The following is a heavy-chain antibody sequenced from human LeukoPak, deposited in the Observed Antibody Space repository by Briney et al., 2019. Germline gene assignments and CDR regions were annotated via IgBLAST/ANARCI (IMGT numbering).Heavy chain of an antibody. CDR1: GFTFDDYA. CDR2: ISWNSGSI. CDR3: AELGITVIGGV. D-gene: IGHD3-10*02. V-gene: IGHV3-9*01. J-gene: IGHJ6*04. Sequence: PGRSLRLSCAASGFTFDDYAVHWVRQAPGKGLEWVSGISWNSGSIGYADSVKGRFTISRDNAKNSLYLQMNSLRAEDTAVYYCAELGITVIGGVWGKGTTVTISS.